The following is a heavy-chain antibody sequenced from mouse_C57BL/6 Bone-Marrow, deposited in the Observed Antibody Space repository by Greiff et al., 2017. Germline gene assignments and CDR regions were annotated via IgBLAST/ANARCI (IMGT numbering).Heavy chain of an antibody. CDR1: GYAFTNYL. V-gene: IGHV1-54*01. D-gene: IGHD1-1*01. Sequence: VQLQQSGAELVRPGTSVKVSCKASGYAFTNYLIEWVKQRPGQGLEWIGVINPGSGGTNYNEKFKGKATLTADKSSSTAYMQLSSLTSEDSAVYFCARDYYGSSFPYYYAMDYWGQGTSVTVSS. CDR2: INPGSGGT. CDR3: ARDYYGSSFPYYYAMDY. J-gene: IGHJ4*01.